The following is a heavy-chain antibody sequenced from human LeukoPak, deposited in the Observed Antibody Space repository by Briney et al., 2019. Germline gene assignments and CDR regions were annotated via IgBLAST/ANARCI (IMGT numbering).Heavy chain of an antibody. J-gene: IGHJ5*02. CDR3: ARDRRDGYNRSWFDH. CDR1: GGSFSGYY. Sequence: SETLSLTCAVYGGSFSGYYWSWIRQPPGKGLEWIGEINHSGSTNYNPSLKSRVTISVDTSKNQFSLKLSSVTAADTAVYYCARDRRDGYNRSWFDHWGQGTLVTVSS. CDR2: INHSGST. D-gene: IGHD5-24*01. V-gene: IGHV4-34*01.